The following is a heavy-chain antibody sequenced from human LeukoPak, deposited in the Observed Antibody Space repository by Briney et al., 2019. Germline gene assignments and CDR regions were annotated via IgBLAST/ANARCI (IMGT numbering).Heavy chain of an antibody. CDR1: GGTFSSYA. V-gene: IGHV1-69*13. D-gene: IGHD6-13*01. CDR3: ARGPYSSSWPNWFDP. CDR2: IIPIFGTA. J-gene: IGHJ5*02. Sequence: GASVKVSCKASGGTFSSYAISWVRQAPGQGLEWMGGIIPIFGTANYAQKFQGRVTITADESTSTAYMELSSPRSEDTAVYYCARGPYSSSWPNWFDPWGQGTLVTVSS.